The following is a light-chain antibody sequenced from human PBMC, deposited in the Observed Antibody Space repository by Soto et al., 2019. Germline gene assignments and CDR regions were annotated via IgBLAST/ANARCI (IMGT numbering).Light chain of an antibody. V-gene: IGLV1-51*01. Sequence: QAVVTQPPSISAAPGQKVAISCSGSSSNIGNNYVSWYQQLPGTAPKLLIYDIDKRPSGIPDRFSGSKSGTSATLAITGLQTGDEAAYYCATWDDSLRAEIFGGGTQLTVL. J-gene: IGLJ7*01. CDR1: SSNIGNNY. CDR3: ATWDDSLRAEI. CDR2: DID.